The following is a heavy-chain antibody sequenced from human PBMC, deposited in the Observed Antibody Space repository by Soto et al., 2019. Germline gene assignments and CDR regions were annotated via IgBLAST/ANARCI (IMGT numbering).Heavy chain of an antibody. V-gene: IGHV4-30-2*01. J-gene: IGHJ6*02. Sequence: SETLSLTSAVSGGSISSGGYSWSWIRQPPGKSLERIGYIYHSGSTYYNPSLKSRVTISVDRSKNQFSLKLSSVTAADTAVYYCARVYYYDSSGYYPPRDYYGMDVWGQGTTVT. CDR2: IYHSGST. CDR3: ARVYYYDSSGYYPPRDYYGMDV. D-gene: IGHD3-22*01. CDR1: GGSISSGGYS.